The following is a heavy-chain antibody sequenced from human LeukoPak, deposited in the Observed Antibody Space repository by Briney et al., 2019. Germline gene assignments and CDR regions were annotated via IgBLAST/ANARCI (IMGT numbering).Heavy chain of an antibody. V-gene: IGHV3-7*01. CDR1: GVIFSTSW. J-gene: IGHJ4*02. CDR3: SRSLNS. CDR2: IKPDGSEK. Sequence: TGGSLRLSCAASGVIFSTSWMDWGRQAPGKGLGWVANIKPDGSEKYYVDSVKGRFTNSTDNAKNSMFLQMNSLRAEDTAVYYSSRSLNSWGQGTLVTVSS.